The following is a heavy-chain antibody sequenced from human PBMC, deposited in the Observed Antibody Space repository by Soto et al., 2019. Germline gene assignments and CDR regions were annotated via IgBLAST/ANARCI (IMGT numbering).Heavy chain of an antibody. D-gene: IGHD3-22*01. CDR2: IYYSGST. J-gene: IGHJ4*02. CDR1: GGSMNTYY. CDR3: ARLGGYYQAFDQ. Sequence: SETLSLTCTVSGGSMNTYYWGWFRQPPGKGLEWVGYIYYSGSTTYSPSLKSRVSISVDTSKNQFSLKLDSVTAADTAVYYCARLGGYYQAFDQWGQGSLVTVS. V-gene: IGHV4-59*08.